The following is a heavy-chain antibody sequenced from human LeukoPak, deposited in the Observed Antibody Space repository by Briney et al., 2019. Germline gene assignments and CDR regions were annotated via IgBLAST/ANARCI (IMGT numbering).Heavy chain of an antibody. Sequence: GGFLRLSCAASGFTFSGYSMNWVRQAPGKGLEWVSSISSSSSYIYYADSVKGRFTISRDNGKNSLYLQMNSLRAEDTAVYYCARDVGYCSSTSCQLHYFDYWGQGTLVTVSS. CDR3: ARDVGYCSSTSCQLHYFDY. CDR2: ISSSSSYI. D-gene: IGHD2-2*01. V-gene: IGHV3-21*01. J-gene: IGHJ4*02. CDR1: GFTFSGYS.